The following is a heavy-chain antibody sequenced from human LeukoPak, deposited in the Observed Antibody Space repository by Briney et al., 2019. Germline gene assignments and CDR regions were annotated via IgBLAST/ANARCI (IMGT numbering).Heavy chain of an antibody. Sequence: SETLSLICVVSGDSISISSYYWIWIRQSPGKGLEWIGSIYYRGTTYYNPSLKRRATISVDTSKQQFSLKLSSVTAVDTAVYYCARQGSSTIGYYFDYWGQGTQVTVSS. CDR2: IYYRGTT. CDR1: GDSISISSYY. J-gene: IGHJ4*02. CDR3: ARQGSSTIGYYFDY. D-gene: IGHD3-10*01. V-gene: IGHV4-39*01.